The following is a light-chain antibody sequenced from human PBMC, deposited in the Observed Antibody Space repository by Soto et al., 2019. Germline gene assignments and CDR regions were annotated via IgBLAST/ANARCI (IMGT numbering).Light chain of an antibody. CDR3: QQYDNLPFT. J-gene: IGKJ3*01. Sequence: DIQMTQSPSSLSASVGDRVTITCQARQDISNYLNWYQQKPGKAPKLLIYDASNLETGVPSRFSGSGSGTDFTFTISSLQPEDIPTYYCQQYDNLPFTFGPGTKVDIK. V-gene: IGKV1-33*01. CDR1: QDISNY. CDR2: DAS.